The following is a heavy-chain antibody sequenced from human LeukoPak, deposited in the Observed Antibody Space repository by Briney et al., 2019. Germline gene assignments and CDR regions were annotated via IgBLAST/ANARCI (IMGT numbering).Heavy chain of an antibody. J-gene: IGHJ4*02. CDR1: GFTFSSYP. CDR2: ISGSGGST. CDR3: AKTSRDGYNKYYFDY. Sequence: PGGSLRLSCAASGFTFSSYPMSWVRQAPGKGLEWVSSISGSGGSTYYADSVKGRFTISRDNSKNTLYLQMNSLRAEDTALYYFAKTSRDGYNKYYFDYWGQGTLVTVSS. D-gene: IGHD5-24*01. V-gene: IGHV3-23*01.